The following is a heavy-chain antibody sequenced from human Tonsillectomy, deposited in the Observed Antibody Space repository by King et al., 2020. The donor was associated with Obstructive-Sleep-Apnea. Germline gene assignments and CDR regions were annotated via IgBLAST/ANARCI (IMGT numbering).Heavy chain of an antibody. V-gene: IGHV4-39*07. CDR2: IYYSGST. D-gene: IGHD3-22*01. J-gene: IGHJ4*02. CDR1: GGSISSSSYY. Sequence: PLQESGPGLVKPSETLSLTCTVSGGSISSSSYYWGWIRQPPGKGLEWIGSIYYSGSTYYNPSLKSRVTISVDTSKNQFSLKLSSVTAADTAVYYCARDSPYDSSGYYSEYWGQGTLVTVSS. CDR3: ARDSPYDSSGYYSEY.